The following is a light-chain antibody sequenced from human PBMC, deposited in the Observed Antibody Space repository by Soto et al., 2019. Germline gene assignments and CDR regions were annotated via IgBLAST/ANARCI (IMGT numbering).Light chain of an antibody. Sequence: DIQLTQSPSLLSASVGDRVTITCRASQGISFYLAWYQQKPGRAPKLLIYGASTLQGGVPSRFSGSGSGTEFTLTITSLQPEDFATYYCLQDYNYPRTFGRGTKVDIK. V-gene: IGKV1-9*01. J-gene: IGKJ1*01. CDR1: QGISFY. CDR2: GAS. CDR3: LQDYNYPRT.